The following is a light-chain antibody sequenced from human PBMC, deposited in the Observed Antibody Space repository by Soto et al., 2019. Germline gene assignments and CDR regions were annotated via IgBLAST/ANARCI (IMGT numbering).Light chain of an antibody. V-gene: IGKV3-20*01. Sequence: EIVLTQSPGTLSLSPGERATLSCRASQGVSSSQLAWYQQKHGQAXRPLMYGASSRATGIPDRLSGSGSGTDLTITISRLEPEDFGVYDCQQYGSSPITFGQGTRLDNK. J-gene: IGKJ5*01. CDR2: GAS. CDR3: QQYGSSPIT. CDR1: QGVSSSQ.